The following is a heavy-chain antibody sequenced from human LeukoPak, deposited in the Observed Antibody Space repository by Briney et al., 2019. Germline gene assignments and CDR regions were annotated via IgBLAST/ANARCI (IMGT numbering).Heavy chain of an antibody. Sequence: GSLRLSCAASQFSFSTYWMSWVRQAPGKGLEWVANIKEDGTEKYYVGSVKGRFTISRDNAKKSLYLQMNSLRDDNTAVYFCAGAPAGDAWTPAYYMDVWGKGTTVTVSS. CDR3: AGAPAGDAWTPAYYMDV. CDR2: IKEDGTEK. J-gene: IGHJ6*03. CDR1: QFSFSTYW. V-gene: IGHV3-7*01. D-gene: IGHD3-10*01.